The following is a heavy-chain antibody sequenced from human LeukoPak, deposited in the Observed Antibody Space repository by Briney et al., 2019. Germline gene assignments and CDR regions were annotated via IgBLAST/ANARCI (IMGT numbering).Heavy chain of an antibody. CDR1: GGSISSYY. J-gene: IGHJ4*02. CDR3: ARTMASYCGGDCSDGFDY. CDR2: IYYSGST. V-gene: IGHV4-59*01. Sequence: NPSETLSLTCTVSGGSISSYYWSWIRQPPGKGLEWIGYIYYSGSTNYNPSLKSRVTISVDTSKNQFSLKLSSVTAADTAVYYCARTMASYCGGDCSDGFDYWGQGTLVTVSS. D-gene: IGHD2-21*02.